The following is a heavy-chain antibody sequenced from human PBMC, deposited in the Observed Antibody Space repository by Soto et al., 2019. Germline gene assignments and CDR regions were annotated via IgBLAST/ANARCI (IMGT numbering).Heavy chain of an antibody. CDR1: GGSINSGDYY. D-gene: IGHD4-17*01. CDR3: ARETTVTTFAIDY. J-gene: IGHJ4*02. CDR2: IYYSGST. Sequence: QVQLQESGPGLVKPSQTLSLTCTVSGGSINSGDYYWSWIRQPPGKGLEWIGYIYYSGSTYYNPSLTSRVTISVDTSKNQFSLKLSSVTAADTAVYYCARETTVTTFAIDYWGQGTLVTVSS. V-gene: IGHV4-30-4*01.